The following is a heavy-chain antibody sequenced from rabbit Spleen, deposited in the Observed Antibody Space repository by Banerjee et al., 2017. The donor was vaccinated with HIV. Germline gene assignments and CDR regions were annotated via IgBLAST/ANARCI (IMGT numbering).Heavy chain of an antibody. CDR1: GFDFSSYG. V-gene: IGHV1S47*01. D-gene: IGHD6-1*01. Sequence: QEQLVESGGGLVQPGGSLKLSCKASGFDFSSYGVSWVRQAPGKGLEWIGYIDPVFGITYYASWVNGRFSISRENTQNTVSLQLNSLTAADTATYFCARPYDVNNVERFNLWGPGTLVTVS. CDR3: ARPYDVNNVERFNL. CDR2: IDPVFGIT. J-gene: IGHJ4*01.